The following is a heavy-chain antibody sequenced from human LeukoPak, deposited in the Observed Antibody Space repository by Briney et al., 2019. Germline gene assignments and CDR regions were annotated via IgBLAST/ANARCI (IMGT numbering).Heavy chain of an antibody. J-gene: IGHJ4*02. D-gene: IGHD3-22*01. CDR1: GFTFSSYE. CDR3: ARDWGYDSSGYWQKYFDT. CDR2: ISSSGSTI. V-gene: IGHV3-48*03. Sequence: PGGSLRLSCAASGFTFSSYEMNWVRQAPGKGLEWVSYISSSGSTIYYADSVKGRFTISRDNAKNSLYLQMNSLRAEDTAVYYCARDWGYDSSGYWQKYFDTWGQGTLVTVSS.